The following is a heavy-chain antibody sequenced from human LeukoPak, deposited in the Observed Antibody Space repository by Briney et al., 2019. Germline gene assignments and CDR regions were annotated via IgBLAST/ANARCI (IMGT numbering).Heavy chain of an antibody. J-gene: IGHJ4*02. V-gene: IGHV4-34*01. CDR1: GGSFSGYY. CDR3: TNADDY. Sequence: SETLSLTCAVYGGSFSGYYWSWIRQPPGKGLEWIGEINHSGSTNYNPSLKSRVTISVDTSKNQFSLRLSSVTAADTAVDYCTNADDYWGQGTLVTVSS. D-gene: IGHD2-8*01. CDR2: INHSGST.